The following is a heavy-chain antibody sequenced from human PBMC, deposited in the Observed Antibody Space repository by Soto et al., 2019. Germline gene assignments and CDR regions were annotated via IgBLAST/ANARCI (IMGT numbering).Heavy chain of an antibody. J-gene: IGHJ4*02. CDR3: ARLDSYYDKLDY. D-gene: IGHD3-22*01. V-gene: IGHV4-59*01. Sequence: SETLSLACKVSGGSISTYYWSLIRQPPGKGLEWIGYIYYSGSTNYNPSLKSRVTISVDTSKNQFSLNLNSVTAADTAVYYCARLDSYYDKLDYWGQGTLVTVSS. CDR1: GGSISTYY. CDR2: IYYSGST.